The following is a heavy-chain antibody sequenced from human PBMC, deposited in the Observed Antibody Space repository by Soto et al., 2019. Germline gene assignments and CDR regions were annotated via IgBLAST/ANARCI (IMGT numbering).Heavy chain of an antibody. Sequence: PSETLSLTCTVSGGSISRDDYYWSWIRQPPGKGLEWIGYIYYSGSTYYNPSLKSRVTISVDTSKNQFSLKLSSVTATDTAVYYCARSLRSDSSGYYYVNWFDPWGQGTLVTVSS. CDR1: GGSISRDDYY. V-gene: IGHV4-30-4*01. CDR2: IYYSGST. CDR3: ARSLRSDSSGYYYVNWFDP. D-gene: IGHD3-22*01. J-gene: IGHJ5*02.